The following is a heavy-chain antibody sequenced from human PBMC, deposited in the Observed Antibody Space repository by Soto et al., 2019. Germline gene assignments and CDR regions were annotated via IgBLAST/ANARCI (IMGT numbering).Heavy chain of an antibody. Sequence: PSETLSLTCRVSVVSSGSHFWSWIRQAPGKGPELVGYIYHTVNTKYNPALKSRVTISMGTSKNQLSLQLSSVTAADTAVYYCARLQYTVVTALDIWGQGTMVTVS. V-gene: IGHV4-59*11. CDR1: VVSSGSHF. J-gene: IGHJ3*02. CDR3: ARLQYTVVTALDI. D-gene: IGHD2-15*01. CDR2: IYHTVNT.